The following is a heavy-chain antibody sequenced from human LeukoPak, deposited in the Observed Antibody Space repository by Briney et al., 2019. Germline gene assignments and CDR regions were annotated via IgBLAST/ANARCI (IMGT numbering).Heavy chain of an antibody. CDR1: GGSISSYY. J-gene: IGHJ4*02. CDR3: ARGSYSVDY. V-gene: IGHV4-59*01. D-gene: IGHD1-26*01. Sequence: SETLSLTCTVSGGSISSYYWSWIRQPPGKGLEWIGYIYYSGSTNYNPSLKSRVTISVDRSKNQFSLRLSSVTAADTAVYYSARGSYSVDYWGQGTLVTVSS. CDR2: IYYSGST.